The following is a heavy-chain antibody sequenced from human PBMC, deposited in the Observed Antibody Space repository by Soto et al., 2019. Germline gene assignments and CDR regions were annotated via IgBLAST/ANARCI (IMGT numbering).Heavy chain of an antibody. CDR1: GGTFSSYA. D-gene: IGHD1-7*01. J-gene: IGHJ6*02. CDR3: ASHGITGTWVYYYGMDV. V-gene: IGHV1-69*12. CDR2: IIPIFGTA. Sequence: QVQLVQSGAEVKKPGSSVKVSCKASGGTFSSYAIGWVRQAPGQGLEWMGGIIPIFGTANYAQKFRGRVTITADESTSTAYMELSSLRSEDTAVYYCASHGITGTWVYYYGMDVWGQGTTVTVSS.